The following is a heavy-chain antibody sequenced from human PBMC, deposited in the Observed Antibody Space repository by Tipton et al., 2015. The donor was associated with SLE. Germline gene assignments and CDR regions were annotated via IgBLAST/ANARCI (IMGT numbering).Heavy chain of an antibody. V-gene: IGHV4-34*01. CDR3: ARDRGWELQKYIWFDP. CDR1: GGSFSGYY. D-gene: IGHD1-26*01. Sequence: TLSLTCAVYGGSFSGYYWSWIRQPPGKGLEWIGEINHSGSTNYNPSLKSRVTISVDTSKNQFSLKLSSVTAADTAVYYCARDRGWELQKYIWFDPWGRGTLVTVSS. J-gene: IGHJ5*02. CDR2: INHSGST.